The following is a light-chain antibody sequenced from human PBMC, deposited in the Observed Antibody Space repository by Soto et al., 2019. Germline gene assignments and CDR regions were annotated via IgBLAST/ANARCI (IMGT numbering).Light chain of an antibody. V-gene: IGKV1-12*01. J-gene: IGKJ4*01. CDR3: LQANSFPPA. CDR1: QGIGGW. Sequence: DIQMTQSPSSVSASVGDRVTITCRASQGIGGWLAWYQQKPGKAPNLLIYAASSLQSGVPSRFSGKGSETDFTLTISGVLPEDAATYYCLQANSFPPAFGGGTKVEIK. CDR2: AAS.